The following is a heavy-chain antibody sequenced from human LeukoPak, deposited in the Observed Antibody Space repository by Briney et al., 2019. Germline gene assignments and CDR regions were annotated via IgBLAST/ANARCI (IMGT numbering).Heavy chain of an antibody. D-gene: IGHD6-13*01. V-gene: IGHV7-4-1*02. Sequence: GASVKVSCKASGYTFTSYAMNWVRQAPGQGLEWMGWINTNTGNPTYAQGFTGRFVFSLDTSVSTAYLQISSLKAEDTAVYYCARSQYSSSWTGSYFQHWGQGTLVTVSS. CDR1: GYTFTSYA. CDR3: ARSQYSSSWTGSYFQH. CDR2: INTNTGNP. J-gene: IGHJ1*01.